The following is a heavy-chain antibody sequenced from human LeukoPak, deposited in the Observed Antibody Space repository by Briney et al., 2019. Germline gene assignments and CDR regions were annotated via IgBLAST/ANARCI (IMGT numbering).Heavy chain of an antibody. J-gene: IGHJ2*01. V-gene: IGHV3-11*01. D-gene: IGHD4-17*01. CDR2: ISSSCSTI. CDR1: GFTFSDYY. CDR3: ARGPLRPYWYFDL. Sequence: KAGGSLRLSCAASGFTFSDYYMSWIRQAPGKGLEWVSYISSSCSTIYYADSVKGRFTISRDNAKNSLYLQMNSLRAEDTAVYYCARGPLRPYWYFDLWGRGTLVTVSS.